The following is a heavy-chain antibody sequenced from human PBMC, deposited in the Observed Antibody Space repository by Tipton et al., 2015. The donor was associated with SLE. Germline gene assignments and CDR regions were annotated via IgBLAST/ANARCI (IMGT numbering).Heavy chain of an antibody. V-gene: IGHV4-34*01. CDR2: INHSGST. J-gene: IGHJ4*02. CDR1: GGSFSGYY. CDR3: ARVGWLAEDY. D-gene: IGHD5-12*01. Sequence: TLSLTCAVYGGSFSGYYWSWIRQPPGKGLEWIGEINHSGSTNYYPSLKSRVTISVDTSKNQFSLKLSSVTAADTAVYYCARVGWLAEDYWGQGTLVTVSS.